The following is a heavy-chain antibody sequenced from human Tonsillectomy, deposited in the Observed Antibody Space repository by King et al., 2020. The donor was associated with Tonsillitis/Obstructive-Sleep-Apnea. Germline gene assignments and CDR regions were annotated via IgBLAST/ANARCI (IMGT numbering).Heavy chain of an antibody. Sequence: VQLVESGGGLVQPGGSLRLSCAASGFTFSSYAMSWVRQAPGKGLEWVSCISADGGSTFYADSVKGRFTISRDNSNPTVYLQMNRLRADDPAVYYCAKFPALHYMDGRGKGTTVSVS. V-gene: IGHV3-23*04. D-gene: IGHD5/OR15-5a*01. CDR2: ISADGGST. J-gene: IGHJ6*03. CDR1: GFTFSSYA. CDR3: AKFPALHYMDG.